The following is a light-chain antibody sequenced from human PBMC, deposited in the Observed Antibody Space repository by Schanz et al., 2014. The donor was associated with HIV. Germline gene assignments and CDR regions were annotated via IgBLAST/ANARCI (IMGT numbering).Light chain of an antibody. V-gene: IGKV1-5*03. J-gene: IGKJ2*01. CDR2: QAS. CDR3: QQCVTYPYT. CDR1: QTIGRL. Sequence: IQMTQSPSTVSASVGDRVTITCRASQTIGRLMAWYQQKPGRAPKLLIYQASTLETGVPSRFSGSGSGTSFTLTIPSLQPDDFASYYCQQCVTYPYTFGQGTKLDIK.